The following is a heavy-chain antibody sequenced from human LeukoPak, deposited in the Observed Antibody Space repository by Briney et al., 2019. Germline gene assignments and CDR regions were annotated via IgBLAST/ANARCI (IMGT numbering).Heavy chain of an antibody. Sequence: SGPTLVNPTQTLTLTCTFSGFSLSTSGMRVSWIRQPPGKALEWLARIDWDDDKFYSTSLKTRLTISKDTSKNQVVLTMTNMDPVGTATYYCARMTVTTPFDYWGQGTLVTVSS. D-gene: IGHD4-17*01. J-gene: IGHJ4*02. CDR3: ARMTVTTPFDY. CDR1: GFSLSTSGMR. V-gene: IGHV2-70*04. CDR2: IDWDDDK.